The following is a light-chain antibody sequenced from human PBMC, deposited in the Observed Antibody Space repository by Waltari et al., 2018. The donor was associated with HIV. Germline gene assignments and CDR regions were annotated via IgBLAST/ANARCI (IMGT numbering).Light chain of an antibody. Sequence: QSVLTQPPSVSGAPGQRVTISCTGSSSNIGAGYDVHWYQQLPGTAPKLVIAADGNRPAGVPDRFSGSNSGTSASLAITGLQAEDDADYYCQSYDSALSGSVFGGGTKLTVL. CDR1: SSNIGAGYD. V-gene: IGLV1-40*01. J-gene: IGLJ2*01. CDR2: ADG. CDR3: QSYDSALSGSV.